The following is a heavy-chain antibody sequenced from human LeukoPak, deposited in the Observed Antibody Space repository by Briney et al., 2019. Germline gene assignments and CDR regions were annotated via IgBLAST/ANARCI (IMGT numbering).Heavy chain of an antibody. J-gene: IGHJ4*02. CDR1: GFTFSSYE. CDR3: AKLAEMATYFPYYFDY. Sequence: PGGSLRLSCAASGFTFSSYEMNWVRQAPGKGLEWVSYISSSGSTIYYADSVKGRFTISRDNAKNSLYLQMNSLRAEDTAVYYCAKLAEMATYFPYYFDYWGQGTLVTVSS. CDR2: ISSSGSTI. D-gene: IGHD5-24*01. V-gene: IGHV3-48*03.